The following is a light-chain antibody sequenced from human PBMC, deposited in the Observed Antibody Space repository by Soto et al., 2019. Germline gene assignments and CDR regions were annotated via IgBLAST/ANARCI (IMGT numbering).Light chain of an antibody. V-gene: IGKV1-39*01. CDR1: QTISYSLNY. J-gene: IGKJ4*01. Sequence: DIEMTQSPSSLSAFVGDRVVITCRSSQTISYSLNYLNWYQQKPGKAPKLLIFAASTLQSGVPSRFSGSGFGTDFTLTISSLQPEDVATYYCQQTYTSPLTFGGGTKVEIK. CDR3: QQTYTSPLT. CDR2: AAS.